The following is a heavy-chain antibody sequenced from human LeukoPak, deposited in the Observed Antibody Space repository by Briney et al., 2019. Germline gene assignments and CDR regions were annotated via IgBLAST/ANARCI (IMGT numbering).Heavy chain of an antibody. Sequence: SVKVSCKASGGTFSSYAISWVRQAPGQGLEWMGGIIPIFGTASYAQKFQGRVTITADESTSTAYMELSSLRSEDTAVYYCARDRLYSSSTHPQGMDVWGQGTTVTVSS. CDR1: GGTFSSYA. V-gene: IGHV1-69*01. D-gene: IGHD6-6*01. J-gene: IGHJ6*02. CDR3: ARDRLYSSSTHPQGMDV. CDR2: IIPIFGTA.